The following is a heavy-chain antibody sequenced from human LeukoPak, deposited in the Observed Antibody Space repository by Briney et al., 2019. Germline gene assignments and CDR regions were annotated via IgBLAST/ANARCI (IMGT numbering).Heavy chain of an antibody. D-gene: IGHD3/OR15-3a*01. CDR1: GFTFSSYA. CDR3: ARDPMTFDYGMDV. Sequence: GGSLRLSCAASGFTFSSYAMNWVRQAPGKGLEWVSAISGSGVSTYYADSVKGRFTISRDNSKNTLYLQMNSLRAEDTAVYYCARDPMTFDYGMDVWGQGTTVTVSS. V-gene: IGHV3-23*01. J-gene: IGHJ6*02. CDR2: ISGSGVST.